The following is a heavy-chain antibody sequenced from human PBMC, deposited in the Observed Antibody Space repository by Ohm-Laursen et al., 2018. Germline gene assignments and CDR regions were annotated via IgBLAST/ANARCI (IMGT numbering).Heavy chain of an antibody. CDR2: INHIGRT. Sequence: SDTLSLTCAVYGGSFSGYDWSWIRQPPGKGLEWIGEINHIGRTNYNPSLKSRVTISVDTSKNQFSLKLSSVTAADTAVYYCARVECSGGSCYMGYYGMDVWGQGTTVTVSS. CDR1: GGSFSGYD. CDR3: ARVECSGGSCYMGYYGMDV. J-gene: IGHJ6*02. D-gene: IGHD2-15*01. V-gene: IGHV4-34*01.